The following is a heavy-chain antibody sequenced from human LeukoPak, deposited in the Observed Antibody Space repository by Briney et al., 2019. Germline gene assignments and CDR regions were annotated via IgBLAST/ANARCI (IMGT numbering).Heavy chain of an antibody. J-gene: IGHJ4*02. V-gene: IGHV4-59*01. CDR3: ARDRNGGNPFDF. Sequence: SETLSLTCTVSGGSISIYYWRWLRPPPGKGLEWIGYIYYSRSTNYNPSHKSRVTISVDTSKNQFSLTLRSVTAADAAVYYCARDRNGGNPFDFWGQGTLVTVSS. D-gene: IGHD4-23*01. CDR1: GGSISIYY. CDR2: IYYSRST.